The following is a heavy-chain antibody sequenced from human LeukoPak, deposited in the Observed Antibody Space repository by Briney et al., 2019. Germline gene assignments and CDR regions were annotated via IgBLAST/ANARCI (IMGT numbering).Heavy chain of an antibody. V-gene: IGHV3-23*01. CDR2: ISGSGGST. Sequence: PGGSLRLSCTASGFTFSSYAMSWVRQAPGKGVEWVSAISGSGGSTYYADSVKGRFTISRDNSKNTLYLQMNSLRAEDTAVYYCAKGSDSSGLYPFDYWGQGTLVTVSS. CDR1: GFTFSSYA. J-gene: IGHJ4*02. CDR3: AKGSDSSGLYPFDY. D-gene: IGHD3-22*01.